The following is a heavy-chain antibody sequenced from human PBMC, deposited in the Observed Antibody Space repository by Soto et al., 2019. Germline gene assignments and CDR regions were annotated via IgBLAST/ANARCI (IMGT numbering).Heavy chain of an antibody. Sequence: QVQLQESGPGLVKPSETLSLNCTVSSGSINSFSWSWIRQPAGQGLEWIGRIHSSVTTNYNPSIKSLVTMSLDTSKNQFSLTLTSVTAADTAVYYCARDRISGTSYSDYWGKGLLVTVSS. D-gene: IGHD1-7*01. V-gene: IGHV4-4*07. J-gene: IGHJ4*02. CDR1: SGSINSFS. CDR2: IHSSVTT. CDR3: ARDRISGTSYSDY.